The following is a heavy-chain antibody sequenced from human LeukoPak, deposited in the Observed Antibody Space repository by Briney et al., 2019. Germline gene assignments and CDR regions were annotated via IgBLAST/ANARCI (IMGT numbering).Heavy chain of an antibody. V-gene: IGHV1-69*13. Sequence: SVKVSCKASGGTFSSYAISWVRQAPGQGLEWMGGIIPIFGTANYAQKFQGRVTITADESTSTAYMELSSLRSGDTAVYYCARGEGYSSSLYYFDYWGQGTLVTVSS. D-gene: IGHD6-13*01. CDR2: IIPIFGTA. CDR3: ARGEGYSSSLYYFDY. CDR1: GGTFSSYA. J-gene: IGHJ4*02.